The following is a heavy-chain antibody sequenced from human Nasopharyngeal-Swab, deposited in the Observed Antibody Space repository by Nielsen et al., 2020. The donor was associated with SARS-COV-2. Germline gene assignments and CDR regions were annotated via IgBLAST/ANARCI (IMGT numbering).Heavy chain of an antibody. CDR3: ARDNGYCSGDACYLGGWLDP. CDR2: MSNDGNYK. J-gene: IGHJ5*02. V-gene: IGHV3-30*03. Sequence: GGSLRLSCAGSGFTFSSYGMNWVRQDPGKGLEGVAVMSNDGNYKFYADSVKGQFTISRDNSKNTLYLQMNSLRAEDTAVYYCARDNGYCSGDACYLGGWLDPWGQGTLVTVSS. CDR1: GFTFSSYG. D-gene: IGHD2-15*01.